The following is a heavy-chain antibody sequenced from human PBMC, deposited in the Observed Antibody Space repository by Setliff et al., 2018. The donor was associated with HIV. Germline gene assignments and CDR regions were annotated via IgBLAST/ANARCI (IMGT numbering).Heavy chain of an antibody. CDR1: NGSISSSSYF. V-gene: IGHV4-39*01. CDR2: IFYSGST. CDR3: ARRGIIAGTTNF. Sequence: PSETLSLTCTVSNGSISSSSYFWGWIRQPPGKGLEWIGNIFYSGSTYYHPSLKSRVLISVDTSKNQFSLKLTSVTAADTAVYYCARRGIIAGTTNFWGQGTPVTVSS. J-gene: IGHJ4*02. D-gene: IGHD1-7*01.